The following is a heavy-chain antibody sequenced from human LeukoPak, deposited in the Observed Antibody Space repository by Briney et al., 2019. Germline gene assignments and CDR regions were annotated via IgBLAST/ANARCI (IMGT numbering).Heavy chain of an antibody. CDR3: AKATTAMVLPRFSGFDY. CDR2: IYHSGST. Sequence: PSETLSLTCAVSGGSISSSNWWSWVRQPPGKGLEWIGEIYHSGSTNYNPSLKSRVTISVDKSKNQFSLKLSSVTAADTAVYYCAKATTAMVLPRFSGFDYWGQGTLVTVSS. V-gene: IGHV4-4*02. J-gene: IGHJ4*02. CDR1: GGSISSSNW. D-gene: IGHD5-18*01.